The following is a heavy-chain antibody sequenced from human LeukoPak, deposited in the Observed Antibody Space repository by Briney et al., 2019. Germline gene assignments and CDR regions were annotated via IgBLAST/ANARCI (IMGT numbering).Heavy chain of an antibody. CDR1: AYTFTGYY. V-gene: IGHV1-2*02. Sequence: VASVKVSCKASAYTFTGYYMHWVRQAPGQGLEWMGWINPNSGDTNYAQKFQGRVTMTRDTSISTAYMDLSRLTSDDTAVYYCARDRSQGRDFDYWGQGTLVTVSS. J-gene: IGHJ4*02. CDR2: INPNSGDT. D-gene: IGHD3-10*01. CDR3: ARDRSQGRDFDY.